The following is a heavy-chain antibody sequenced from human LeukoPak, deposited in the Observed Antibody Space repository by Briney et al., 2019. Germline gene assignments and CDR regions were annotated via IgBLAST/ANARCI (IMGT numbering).Heavy chain of an antibody. J-gene: IGHJ4*02. CDR3: AKASGSPYYFDY. Sequence: GRSLRLSCAASGSTFSNFAMSWVRQAPGKGLECVSLISANSGATYSADSVTGRFTISRDNSKSTLYLQMNSLRADDTAVYYCAKASGSPYYFDYWGQGTLVTVSS. CDR2: ISANSGAT. CDR1: GSTFSNFA. D-gene: IGHD3-10*01. V-gene: IGHV3-23*01.